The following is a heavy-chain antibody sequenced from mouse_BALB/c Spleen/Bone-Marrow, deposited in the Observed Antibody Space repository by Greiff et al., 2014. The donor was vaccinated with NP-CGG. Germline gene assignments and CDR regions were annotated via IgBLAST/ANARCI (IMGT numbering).Heavy chain of an antibody. D-gene: IGHD2-1*01. Sequence: QVQLQQSGAELVMPGASVKMSCKASGYTFTDYWMHWMKQRPGQGLEWIGAIDTSDSYTSYNQKFKGKATLTVDESSSTAYMQLSSLTSEDSAVYYCAFYYGNYGDYWGQGTTLTVSS. V-gene: IGHV1-69*01. CDR1: GYTFTDYW. J-gene: IGHJ2*01. CDR2: IDTSDSYT. CDR3: AFYYGNYGDY.